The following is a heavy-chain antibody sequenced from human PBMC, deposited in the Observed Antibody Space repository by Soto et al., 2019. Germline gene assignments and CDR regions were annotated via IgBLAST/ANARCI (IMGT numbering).Heavy chain of an antibody. CDR2: IWYDGSNK. Sequence: QVQLVESGGGVVQPGRSLRLSCAASGFTFSSYGMHWVRQAPGKGLEWVAVIWYDGSNKYYADSVKGRFTISRDNSKTTLYLQMNSLRAEDTAVYYCARGYSEDDYGEVGYFDYWGQGTLVTVSS. CDR3: ARGYSEDDYGEVGYFDY. CDR1: GFTFSSYG. D-gene: IGHD4-17*01. V-gene: IGHV3-33*01. J-gene: IGHJ4*02.